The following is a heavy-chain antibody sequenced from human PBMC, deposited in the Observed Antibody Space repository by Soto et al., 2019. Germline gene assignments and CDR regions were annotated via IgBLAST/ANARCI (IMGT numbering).Heavy chain of an antibody. J-gene: IGHJ4*02. CDR3: ASGIQLWLRRINNGYSG. CDR2: IIPMFGTA. CDR1: GGTFSTYA. D-gene: IGHD5-18*01. Sequence: QVQLVQSGAEVKKPESSVKVSCKAPGGTFSTYAISWVRQAPGQGLEWMGGIIPMFGTANYAQRFQDRVTIAAVESTNAVYMALSSLRSADTAVYFCASGIQLWLRRINNGYSGWGQGTLVTVSS. V-gene: IGHV1-69*12.